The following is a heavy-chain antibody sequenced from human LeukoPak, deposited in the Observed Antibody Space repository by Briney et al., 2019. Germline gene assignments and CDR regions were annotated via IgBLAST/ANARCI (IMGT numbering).Heavy chain of an antibody. CDR2: IHPGTGDP. D-gene: IGHD4-23*01. J-gene: IGHJ2*01. Sequence: ASVTVSCKPSVYTFTTYYLHWVRQAPGQGLEWMGWIHPGTGDPNYAQKFQGRVTMTRDTSISTAYMEVSSLRFDDTAVYYCATIYGGDFDLWVRGTLVTVSS. CDR3: ATIYGGDFDL. CDR1: VYTFTTYY. V-gene: IGHV1-2*02.